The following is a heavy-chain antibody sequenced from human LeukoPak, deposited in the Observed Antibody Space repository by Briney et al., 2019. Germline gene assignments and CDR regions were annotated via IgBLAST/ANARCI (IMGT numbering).Heavy chain of an antibody. Sequence: SSGTLSLTCAVSGGSISSSNWWSWVRQPPGKGLEWIGEIYHSGSTNYNPSLKSRVTISVDKSKNQFSLKLSSVTAADTAVYYCASWRYTVTSYGMDVWGQGTTVTVSS. CDR2: IYHSGST. J-gene: IGHJ6*02. V-gene: IGHV4-4*02. D-gene: IGHD4-17*01. CDR1: GGSISSSNW. CDR3: ASWRYTVTSYGMDV.